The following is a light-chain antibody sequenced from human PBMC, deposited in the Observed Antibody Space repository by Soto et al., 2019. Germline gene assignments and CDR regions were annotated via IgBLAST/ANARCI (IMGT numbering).Light chain of an antibody. CDR3: QQYGSSGT. V-gene: IGKV3-20*01. CDR2: GAS. CDR1: QSVSSEK. J-gene: IGKJ1*01. Sequence: EIVLTQSPGTLSLSPGERASVSCRASQSVSSEKLAWYQQKPGQAPRLLIFGASGRATGIPERFSGSGSGTDFSLTISRLEPEDFAVYYCQQYGSSGTFGQGTKVDIK.